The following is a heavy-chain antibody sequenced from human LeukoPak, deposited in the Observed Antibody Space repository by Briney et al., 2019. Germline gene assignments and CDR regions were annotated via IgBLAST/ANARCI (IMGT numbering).Heavy chain of an antibody. CDR2: IKSKTDGETT. V-gene: IGHV3-15*01. Sequence: GGSLRLSYVDSGFTFTNAWMSWVRQAPGKGLEWIGRIKSKTDGETTNYAEPVRGRFTISRDDSKSAVYLQMNSLKIEDTAVYYCTTDLGTYYHGSQRLIPIDYWGQGTLVTVSS. CDR3: TTDLGTYYHGSQRLIPIDY. J-gene: IGHJ4*02. CDR1: GFTFTNAW. D-gene: IGHD3-10*01.